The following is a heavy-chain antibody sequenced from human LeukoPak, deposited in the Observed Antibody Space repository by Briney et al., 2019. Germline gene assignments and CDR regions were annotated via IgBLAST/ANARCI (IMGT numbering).Heavy chain of an antibody. CDR1: GGSISSYY. CDR2: IYYSGST. Sequence: SETLSLTCTVSGGSISSYYWSWIRQPPGKGLEWIGYIYYSGSTNYNPSLKSRVTISVDTSKNQFSLKLSSVTAADTAVYYCARETIAVAGYFDYWGQGTLVTASS. D-gene: IGHD6-19*01. J-gene: IGHJ4*02. V-gene: IGHV4-59*01. CDR3: ARETIAVAGYFDY.